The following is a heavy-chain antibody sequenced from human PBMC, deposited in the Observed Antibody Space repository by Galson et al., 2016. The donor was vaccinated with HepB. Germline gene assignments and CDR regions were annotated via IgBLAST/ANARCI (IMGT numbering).Heavy chain of an antibody. Sequence: TLSLTCTVSGGSISSGDSYWSWLRQPPGKGLEWIGYIYHTGRTYYNPSLKTRVTISVDVSNDQFSLNLSSATAADTAIYYCARAYGDYGADAFDIWGLGAMVTVSA. V-gene: IGHV4-30-4*01. CDR2: IYHTGRT. J-gene: IGHJ3*02. CDR3: ARAYGDYGADAFDI. D-gene: IGHD4-17*01. CDR1: GGSISSGDSY.